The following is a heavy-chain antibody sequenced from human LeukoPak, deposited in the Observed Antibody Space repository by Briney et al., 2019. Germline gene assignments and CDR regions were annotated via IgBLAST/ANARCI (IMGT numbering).Heavy chain of an antibody. CDR3: ARGDSSSWSYSDY. J-gene: IGHJ4*02. V-gene: IGHV4-34*01. CDR2: INHSGST. CDR1: GGSFSGYY. Sequence: PSETLSLTCAVYGGSFSGYYWSWIRQLPGKGLEWIGEINHSGSTNYNPSLKSRVTISVDTSKNQFSLKLSSVTAEDTAVYYCARGDSSSWSYSDYWGQGTLVTVSS. D-gene: IGHD6-13*01.